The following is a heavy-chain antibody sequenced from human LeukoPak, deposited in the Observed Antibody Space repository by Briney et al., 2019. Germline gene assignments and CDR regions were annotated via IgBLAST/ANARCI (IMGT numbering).Heavy chain of an antibody. CDR1: GFTVSSNY. CDR2: IYSGGGT. V-gene: IGHV3-66*01. Sequence: GSLRLSCAASGFTVSSNYMSWVRQAPGKGLEWVSVIYSGGGTYYADSVKGRFTISRDKSKNTLYLQMNSLRAEDTAVYYCAGGSGFRTFFGYWGQGTLVTVSS. CDR3: AGGSGFRTFFGY. J-gene: IGHJ4*02. D-gene: IGHD3-10*01.